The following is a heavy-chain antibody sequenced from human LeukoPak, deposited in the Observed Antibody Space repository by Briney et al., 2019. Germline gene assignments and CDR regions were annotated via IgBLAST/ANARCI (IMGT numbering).Heavy chain of an antibody. CDR2: IIPILGTA. D-gene: IGHD3-3*01. V-gene: IGHV1-69*11. Sequence: ASVKVSCKASGGTFSSYAISWVRQAPGQGLEWMGRIIPILGTANYAQKFQGRVTITTDESTSTAYMELSSLRSEDTAVYYCARNDFWSAVFDYWGQGTLVTVSS. CDR1: GGTFSSYA. CDR3: ARNDFWSAVFDY. J-gene: IGHJ4*02.